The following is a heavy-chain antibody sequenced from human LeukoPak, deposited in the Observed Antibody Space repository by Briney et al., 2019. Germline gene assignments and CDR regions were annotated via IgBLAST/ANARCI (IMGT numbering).Heavy chain of an antibody. J-gene: IGHJ4*02. V-gene: IGHV4-59*08. D-gene: IGHD1-26*01. CDR2: IYYSGST. Sequence: SETLSLTCTVSGGSISSYYWSWIRQPPGKGLEWIGYIYYSGSTNYNPSLKSRVTISVDTSQNQFSLKLSSVTAADTAVYYCARHPRYSGSSMYYFDYWGQGTLVTVSS. CDR3: ARHPRYSGSSMYYFDY. CDR1: GGSISSYY.